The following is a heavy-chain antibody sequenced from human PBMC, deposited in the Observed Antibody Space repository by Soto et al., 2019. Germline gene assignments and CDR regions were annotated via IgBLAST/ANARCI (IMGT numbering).Heavy chain of an antibody. CDR2: ISYDGSNK. V-gene: IGHV3-30-3*01. CDR3: ARDKRDLRFVEWWYYFAY. D-gene: IGHD3-3*01. J-gene: IGHJ4*02. CDR1: GFTFSSCA. Sequence: QVQLVESGGGVVQPGRSLRLSCAASGFTFSSCAMHWVRQAPGKGLEWVALISYDGSNKYYADSVKGRFTISRDNSKNTLELQMTSLRAEDRAVYYCARDKRDLRFVEWWYYFAYWGQGTLVTVSS.